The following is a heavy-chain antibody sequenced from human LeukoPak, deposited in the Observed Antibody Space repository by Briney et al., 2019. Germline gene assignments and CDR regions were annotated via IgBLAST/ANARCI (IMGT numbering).Heavy chain of an antibody. CDR3: ARDARGYSYGPVDY. V-gene: IGHV1-2*02. CDR2: INPNSGGT. D-gene: IGHD5-18*01. Sequence: GASVKVSCKASGYTFTGYYMHWVRQAPGQGLEWMGWINPNSGGTNYAQKFQGRVTMTRDTSISTAYMELSRLRSDDTAVYYCARDARGYSYGPVDYWGQGTLVTVSS. CDR1: GYTFTGYY. J-gene: IGHJ4*02.